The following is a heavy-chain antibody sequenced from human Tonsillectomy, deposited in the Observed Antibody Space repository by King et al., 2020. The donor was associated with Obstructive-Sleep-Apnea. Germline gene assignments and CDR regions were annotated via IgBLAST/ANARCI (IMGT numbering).Heavy chain of an antibody. CDR3: TRDYDYGVLFDY. J-gene: IGHJ4*02. V-gene: IGHV3-49*03. D-gene: IGHD4-17*01. CDR2: IRSKAYGGTT. CDR1: GFTFGDYA. Sequence: VQLVESGGGLVQPGRSLRLSCTASGFTFGDYAMSWFRQAPGKGLEWVGFIRSKAYGGTTEYAAAVKGRFTISRDDSKSIAYLQMNSLKTEDTAVYYCTRDYDYGVLFDYWGQGTLVTVSS.